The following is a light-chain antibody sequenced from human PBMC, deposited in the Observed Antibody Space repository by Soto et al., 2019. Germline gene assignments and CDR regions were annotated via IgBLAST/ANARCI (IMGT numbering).Light chain of an antibody. J-gene: IGLJ1*01. CDR2: TND. CDR3: AAWDDSLNAYA. Sequence: QSVLTQPPSASGTPGQRVTISCSGGRSNIGSNSVNWYRQLPGTAPKLLIYTNDQRPAGVTDRFSGSKSGTSASLAISGLQSEDEADYYCAAWDDSLNAYAFGTGTKVTVL. V-gene: IGLV1-44*01. CDR1: RSNIGSNS.